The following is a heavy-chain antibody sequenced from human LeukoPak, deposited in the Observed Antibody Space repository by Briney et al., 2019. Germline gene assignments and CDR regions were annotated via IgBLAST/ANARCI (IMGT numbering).Heavy chain of an antibody. J-gene: IGHJ6*02. CDR2: ISSSGSTI. D-gene: IGHD6-6*01. Sequence: GGSLRLSCTASGFTFSTYEMNWVRQAPGKGLEWVSYISSSGSTIYYADSVKGRFTISRDNAKKSLYLQMNSLRAEDTAVYYCARAEYSSSSGGMDVWGQGTTVTVSS. CDR1: GFTFSTYE. V-gene: IGHV3-48*03. CDR3: ARAEYSSSSGGMDV.